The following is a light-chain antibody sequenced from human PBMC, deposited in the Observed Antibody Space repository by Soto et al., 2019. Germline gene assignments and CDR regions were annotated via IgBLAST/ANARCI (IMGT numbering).Light chain of an antibody. Sequence: DIQMTQSPSSLSASVGDRVTITCRASQGISNFLAWYQQKPGKVPKLLMYAASTLQSGVPARFSGSGSGTDFTLTISSLQPEDVSTYYCQKYNSAPRTFGQGTKVEIK. J-gene: IGKJ1*01. V-gene: IGKV1-27*01. CDR2: AAS. CDR3: QKYNSAPRT. CDR1: QGISNF.